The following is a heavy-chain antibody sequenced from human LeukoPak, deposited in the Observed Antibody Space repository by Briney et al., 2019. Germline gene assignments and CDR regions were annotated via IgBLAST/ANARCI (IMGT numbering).Heavy chain of an antibody. Sequence: SETLSLTCAVYGGSFSGYYWSWIRQPPGKGLEWIGEINHSGSTNYNTSLKSRVTISVDTSKNQFSLKLSSVTAADTAVYYCAGIATGFNWFDPWGQGTLVTVSS. CDR1: GGSFSGYY. J-gene: IGHJ5*02. D-gene: IGHD6-13*01. CDR2: INHSGST. V-gene: IGHV4-34*01. CDR3: AGIATGFNWFDP.